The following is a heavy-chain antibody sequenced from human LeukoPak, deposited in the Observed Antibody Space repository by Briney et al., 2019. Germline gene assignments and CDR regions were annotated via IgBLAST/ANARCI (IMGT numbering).Heavy chain of an antibody. D-gene: IGHD6-19*01. CDR1: GFTFNSYA. Sequence: GGSLRLSCAASGFTFNSYAMTWVRQAPGKGLEWVSHVSGSGGITYYADSVKGRFTISRDNSKNTLYLQMNSLRAEDTAVYYCVKTTAGNSSGRYPGWPVDYWGQGTLVTVSS. CDR2: VSGSGGIT. J-gene: IGHJ4*02. V-gene: IGHV3-23*01. CDR3: VKTTAGNSSGRYPGWPVDY.